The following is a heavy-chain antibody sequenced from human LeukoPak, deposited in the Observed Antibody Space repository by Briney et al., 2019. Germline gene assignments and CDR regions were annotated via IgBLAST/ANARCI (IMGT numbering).Heavy chain of an antibody. Sequence: GGSLRLSCAASGFTFSNYAMSWVRQAAGKGLEWVSGVSGNGDSAYYADSVKGRCTISRDNSKNTLYLQMNSLRAEDTAVYYCARGRYSSSSSPIDYWGQETLV. CDR2: VSGNGDSA. V-gene: IGHV3-23*01. CDR3: ARGRYSSSSSPIDY. CDR1: GFTFSNYA. D-gene: IGHD6-6*01. J-gene: IGHJ4*02.